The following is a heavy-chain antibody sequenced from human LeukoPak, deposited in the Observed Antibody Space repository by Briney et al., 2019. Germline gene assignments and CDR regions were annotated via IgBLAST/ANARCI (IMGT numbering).Heavy chain of an antibody. V-gene: IGHV3-53*01. CDR2: IYSGGST. D-gene: IGHD3-9*01. CDR3: ARYTRYFDWLLTSYGMDV. CDR1: GFTVSGNY. Sequence: GGSLRLSCAASGFTVSGNYMSWVRQAPGKGLEWVSVIYSGGSTYYADSVKGRFTISRDNSKNALYLQMNSLRAEDTAVYYCARYTRYFDWLLTSYGMDVWGQGTTVTVSS. J-gene: IGHJ6*02.